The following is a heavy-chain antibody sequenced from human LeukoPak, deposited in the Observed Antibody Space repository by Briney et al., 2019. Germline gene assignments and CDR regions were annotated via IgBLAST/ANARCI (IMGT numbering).Heavy chain of an antibody. J-gene: IGHJ6*02. D-gene: IGHD6-13*01. Sequence: SETLSLTCTVSGDSISSYYWSWIRQPAGKGLEWIGRIYTSGSTNYNPSLKSRVTMSVDTSKNQFSLKLSSVTAADTAVYYCARSIAAAGYYGMDVWGQGTTVTVSS. CDR3: ARSIAAAGYYGMDV. CDR1: GDSISSYY. V-gene: IGHV4-4*07. CDR2: IYTSGST.